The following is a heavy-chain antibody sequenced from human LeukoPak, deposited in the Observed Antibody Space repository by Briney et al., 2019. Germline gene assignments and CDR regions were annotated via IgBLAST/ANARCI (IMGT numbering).Heavy chain of an antibody. CDR2: TYSDVNT. D-gene: IGHD1-1*01. CDR1: GFTVSSSY. CDR3: ARKHDLFHAAFDI. J-gene: IGHJ3*02. Sequence: GGSLRLSCAASGFTVSSSYMSWVRQAPGKGLQWVSITYSDVNTNYADSVKGRFTISRDTSKNTLSLQMNSLRAEDTAVYYCARKHDLFHAAFDIWGQGTVVTVSS. V-gene: IGHV3-53*01.